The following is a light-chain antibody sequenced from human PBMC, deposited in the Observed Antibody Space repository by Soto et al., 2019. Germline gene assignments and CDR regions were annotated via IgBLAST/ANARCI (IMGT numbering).Light chain of an antibody. V-gene: IGLV2-11*01. Sequence: QSALTQPRSVSGSPGQSVTISCTGTSNDVGGYNYVSWFQQHPGKVPKLMVYDVSYRPSGVPDRFSGSKSGNTASLTISGLQADDEGDYYCQAYDYSLTASVFGGGTKLTVL. CDR2: DVS. J-gene: IGLJ3*02. CDR1: SNDVGGYNY. CDR3: QAYDYSLTASV.